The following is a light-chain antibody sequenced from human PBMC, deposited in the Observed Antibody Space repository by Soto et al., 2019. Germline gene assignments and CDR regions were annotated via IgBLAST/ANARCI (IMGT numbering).Light chain of an antibody. J-gene: IGKJ1*01. CDR3: QKYNSAPWT. Sequence: DIQMTQSPSSLSASVGDRVTITCRTSQGISHNLAWFQQKPGKTPNLLIYAATTLQSGVPSRFSGSGSGTDFTLTISSLQPEDVATYYCQKYNSAPWTFGQGTRVEI. CDR1: QGISHN. V-gene: IGKV1-27*01. CDR2: AAT.